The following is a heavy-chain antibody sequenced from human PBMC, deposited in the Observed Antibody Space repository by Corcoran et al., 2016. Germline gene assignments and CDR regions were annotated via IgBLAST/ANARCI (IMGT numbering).Heavy chain of an antibody. J-gene: IGHJ4*02. Sequence: QVQLQESGPGLVKPSETLSLTCTVSGGSISSYYWSWIRQPPGKGLEWIGYIYYSGSTNYNPSLKSRVTISVDTSKNQFSLKLSSVTAADTAVYYCARSHTPHRDGYNLGYWGQGTLVTVSS. CDR1: GGSISSYY. CDR2: IYYSGST. D-gene: IGHD5-12*01. CDR3: ARSHTPHRDGYNLGY. V-gene: IGHV4-59*01.